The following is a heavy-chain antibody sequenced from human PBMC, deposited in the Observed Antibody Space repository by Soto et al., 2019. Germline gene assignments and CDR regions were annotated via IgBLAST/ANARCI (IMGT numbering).Heavy chain of an antibody. CDR2: INPTTTTT. CDR1: ENTFSTYS. V-gene: IGHV1-46*03. J-gene: IGHJ3*02. D-gene: IGHD6-13*01. CDR3: ARDFYSTSWYVRAFDM. Sequence: QVHLVQSGAEVKKPGTSVKVSCKASENTFSTYSLHWVRQAPGQGLEWMGVINPTTTTTTDAQKFQGRVTMTRDTSTSTVFLELSSLRSGDTAVYFCARDFYSTSWYVRAFDMWGQGTMVTVSS.